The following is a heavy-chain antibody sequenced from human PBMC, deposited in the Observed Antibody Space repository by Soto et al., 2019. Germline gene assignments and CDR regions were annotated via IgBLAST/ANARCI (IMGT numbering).Heavy chain of an antibody. CDR3: ARVTFTIPISNWFDP. V-gene: IGHV2-26*01. Sequence: SGPTLVNHTETLTLTCPVSGFSLSNARMGVSWIRQPPGKALEWLAHIFSNDEKSYSTSLKSRLTISKDTSKSQVVLTMTNMDPVDTATYYCARVTFTIPISNWFDPWGQGTLVTVSS. D-gene: IGHD3-3*01. J-gene: IGHJ5*02. CDR1: GFSLSNARMG. CDR2: IFSNDEK.